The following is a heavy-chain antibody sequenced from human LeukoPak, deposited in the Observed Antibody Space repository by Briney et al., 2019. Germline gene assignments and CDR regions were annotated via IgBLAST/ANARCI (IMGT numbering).Heavy chain of an antibody. V-gene: IGHV4-59*12. CDR2: IYYSGST. CDR3: ARDGGSGSSY. J-gene: IGHJ4*02. D-gene: IGHD3-10*01. Sequence: SETLSLTCTVSGGSISSYYWSWIRQPPGKGLEWIGYIYYSGSTNYNPSLKSRVTISVDTSKNQFSLELSSVTAADTAVYYCARDGGSGSSYWGQGTLVTVSS. CDR1: GGSISSYY.